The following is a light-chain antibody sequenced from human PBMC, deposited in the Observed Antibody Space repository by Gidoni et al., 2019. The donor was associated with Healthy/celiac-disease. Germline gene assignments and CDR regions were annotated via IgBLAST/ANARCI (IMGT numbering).Light chain of an antibody. CDR3: HQYYSTPPT. J-gene: IGKJ1*01. Sequence: IVMTQSPDSLAESLGERATINCKSSQSVLYSSNNKNYLAWYQQKPGQPPKLLIYLASTRESGVPDRFSGSGSGTDFTLTISSLQAEDVSVYYCHQYYSTPPTFGQGTKVEIK. V-gene: IGKV4-1*01. CDR2: LAS. CDR1: QSVLYSSNNKNY.